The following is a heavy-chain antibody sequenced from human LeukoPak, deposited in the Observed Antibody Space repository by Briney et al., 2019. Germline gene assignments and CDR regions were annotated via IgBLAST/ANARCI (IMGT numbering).Heavy chain of an antibody. J-gene: IGHJ6*03. V-gene: IGHV4-61*02. D-gene: IGHD3-10*01. CDR2: ISSSGST. CDR3: ARGPGDAYYYYYYMDV. CDR1: GDSTSSGDYY. Sequence: PSQTLSLTCTVSGDSTSSGDYYWSWIRQPAGKGLEWIGRISSSGSTNYNPSLKSRVTFSVDPSKNEFSLKLNSVTAADTAVYYCARGPGDAYYYYYYMDVWGKGTTVTISS.